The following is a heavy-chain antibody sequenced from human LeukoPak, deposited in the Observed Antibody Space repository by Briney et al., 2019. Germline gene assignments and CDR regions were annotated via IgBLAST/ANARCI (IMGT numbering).Heavy chain of an antibody. CDR2: IKEDGTEK. Sequence: PGGSLRLSCAASGFTFSSYSLNWVRQAPGKGLEWVANIKEDGTEKYYQDSVKGRFTISRDNAKNSLYLQMNSLRAEDTAVYYCAREVVLSTSARFEYWGQGTLVTVSS. J-gene: IGHJ4*02. CDR1: GFTFSSYS. V-gene: IGHV3-7*01. D-gene: IGHD3-22*01. CDR3: AREVVLSTSARFEY.